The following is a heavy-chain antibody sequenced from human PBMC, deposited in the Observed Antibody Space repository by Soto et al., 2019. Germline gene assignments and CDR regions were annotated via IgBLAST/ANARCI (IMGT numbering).Heavy chain of an antibody. J-gene: IGHJ4*02. CDR3: ARDGPSSWDHIFDY. D-gene: IGHD6-13*01. V-gene: IGHV4-39*02. Sequence: TSETLSLTCTVSGGSISSSSYYWGWIRQPPGKGLEWIGSIYYSGSTYYNPSLKSRVTMTTDTSTSTAYMELRSLRSDDTAVYYCARDGPSSWDHIFDYWGQGTLVTVSS. CDR2: IYYSGST. CDR1: GGSISSSSYY.